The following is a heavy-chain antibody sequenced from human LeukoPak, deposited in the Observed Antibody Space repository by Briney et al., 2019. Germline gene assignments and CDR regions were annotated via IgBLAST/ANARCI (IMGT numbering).Heavy chain of an antibody. CDR1: GFTFSSYA. J-gene: IGHJ5*02. D-gene: IGHD3-10*01. V-gene: IGHV3-23*01. CDR3: AKDRYYYGSGPSSWSWFDP. Sequence: GGPLRLSCAASGFTFSSYAMTWVRQAPGKGLEWVSAISGSGGSTYYAHSVEGRFTISRDNSKNTLYLQMNSLRADDTAVYYCAKDRYYYGSGPSSWSWFDPWGQGTLVTVSS. CDR2: ISGSGGST.